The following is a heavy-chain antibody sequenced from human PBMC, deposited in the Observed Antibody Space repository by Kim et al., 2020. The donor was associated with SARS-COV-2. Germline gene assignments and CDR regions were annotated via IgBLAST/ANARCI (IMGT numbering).Heavy chain of an antibody. V-gene: IGHV3-11*01. D-gene: IGHD3-3*01. J-gene: IGHJ5*02. Sequence: GGSLRLSCAASGFTFSDYYMSWIRQAPGKGLEWVSYISSSGSTIYYADSVKGRFTISRDNAKNSLYLQMNSLRAEDTAVYYCARGGEVYDFWSGYYPNWFDPWGQGTLVTVSS. CDR2: ISSSGSTI. CDR3: ARGGEVYDFWSGYYPNWFDP. CDR1: GFTFSDYY.